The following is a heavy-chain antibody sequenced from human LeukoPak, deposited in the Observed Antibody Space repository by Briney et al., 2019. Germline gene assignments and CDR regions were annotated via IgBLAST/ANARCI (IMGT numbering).Heavy chain of an antibody. CDR1: GGTFSSYA. CDR2: IIPIFGTA. CDR3: ARDPPSWGGRYYYMDV. V-gene: IGHV1-69*05. J-gene: IGHJ6*03. Sequence: SVKVSCKASGGTFSSYAISWVRQAPGQGLEWMGGIIPIFGTANYAQKFQGRVTITTDESTSTAYMELSSLRSEDTAVYYCARDPPSWGGRYYYMDVWGKGTTVTVSS. D-gene: IGHD3-16*01.